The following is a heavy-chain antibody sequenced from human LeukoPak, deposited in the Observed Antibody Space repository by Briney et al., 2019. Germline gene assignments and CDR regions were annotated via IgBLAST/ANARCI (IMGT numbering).Heavy chain of an antibody. CDR1: GFTFSSNW. CDR2: ILSDGSYT. Sequence: GGSLRLSCAASGFTFSSNWVRWVRQVPGKGLEWVSRILSDGSYTSYADSVRGRFTISRDNAKNTLNLQMNSLRVEDTAVYYCARGSGSCFDLWGQGTLVTVSS. V-gene: IGHV3-74*01. CDR3: ARGSGSCFDL. D-gene: IGHD1-26*01. J-gene: IGHJ5*02.